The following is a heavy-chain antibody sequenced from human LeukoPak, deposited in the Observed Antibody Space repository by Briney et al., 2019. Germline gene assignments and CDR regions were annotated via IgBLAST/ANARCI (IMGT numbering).Heavy chain of an antibody. CDR1: GGSISSSSRY. J-gene: IGHJ4*02. V-gene: IGHV4-39*07. D-gene: IGHD6-13*01. CDR3: ARGRYLTTGGGAAAGFLDY. CDR2: INHSGST. Sequence: SETLSLTCTVSGGSISSSSRYWNWIRQPPGKGLEWIGEINHSGSTNYNPSLKRRVTISVDTSQNQFSVRLSSATAADTAVHYCARGRYLTTGGGAAAGFLDYWGQGTLVTVSS.